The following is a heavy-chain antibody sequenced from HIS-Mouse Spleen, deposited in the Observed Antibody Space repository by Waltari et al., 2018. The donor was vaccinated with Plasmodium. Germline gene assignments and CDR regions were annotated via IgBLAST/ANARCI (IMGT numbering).Heavy chain of an antibody. CDR2: IYSGGST. CDR3: ASPGAARRPRFDY. Sequence: EVQLVESGGGLVQPGGSLRLSCAASGFTVSSNYMSWVRQAPGKGLEWVSVIYSGGSTYYEDSVNGRFTISRDNSKNTLYLQMNSLRAGDTAVYYCASPGAARRPRFDYWGQGTLVTVSS. D-gene: IGHD6-6*01. CDR1: GFTVSSNY. J-gene: IGHJ4*02. V-gene: IGHV3-66*01.